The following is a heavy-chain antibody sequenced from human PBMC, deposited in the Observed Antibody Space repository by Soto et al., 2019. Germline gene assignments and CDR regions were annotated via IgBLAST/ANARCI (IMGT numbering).Heavy chain of an antibody. CDR3: ARVGLGISSYYYDGMDV. CDR2: ISAYNGNT. Sequence: QVQLVQSGAEVKKPGASVKVSCKASGYTFTSYGISWVRQAPGQGLEWMGWISAYNGNTNYAQKLQGRVTMTTDTSTRTAYMELRSLRSDDTAVYYCARVGLGISSYYYDGMDVWGQGTTVTVSS. D-gene: IGHD7-27*01. V-gene: IGHV1-18*01. J-gene: IGHJ6*02. CDR1: GYTFTSYG.